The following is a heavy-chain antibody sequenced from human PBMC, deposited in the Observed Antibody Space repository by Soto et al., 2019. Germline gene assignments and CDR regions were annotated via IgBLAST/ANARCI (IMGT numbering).Heavy chain of an antibody. Sequence: TSETLSLTCAVYGGSFSSYYWSWIRQPPGKGLEWIGEINHSGSTNYNPSLKSRVTISVDTSKNQFSLKLSSVTAADTAVYYCARAGYYDFWSGYYLSYFDYWGQGTLVTVSS. CDR2: INHSGST. CDR1: GGSFSSYY. J-gene: IGHJ4*02. CDR3: ARAGYYDFWSGYYLSYFDY. D-gene: IGHD3-3*01. V-gene: IGHV4-34*01.